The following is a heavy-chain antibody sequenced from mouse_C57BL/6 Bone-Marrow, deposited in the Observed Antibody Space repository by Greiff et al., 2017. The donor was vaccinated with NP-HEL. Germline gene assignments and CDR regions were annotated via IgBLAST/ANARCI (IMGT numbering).Heavy chain of an antibody. Sequence: EVQVVESEGGLVQPGSSMKLSCTTSGFTFSDYYMAWVRQVPEKGLDWVANINYDGSSTYSLDSLKSRFIISRDNAKNILYLQMSSLKSEDTATYYCAREGGLRRRTYAMDYWGQGTSVTVSS. CDR3: AREGGLRRRTYAMDY. CDR2: INYDGSST. D-gene: IGHD2-4*01. J-gene: IGHJ4*01. CDR1: GFTFSDYY. V-gene: IGHV5-16*01.